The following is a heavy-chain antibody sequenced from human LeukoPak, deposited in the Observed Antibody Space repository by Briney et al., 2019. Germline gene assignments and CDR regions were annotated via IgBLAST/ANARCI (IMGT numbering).Heavy chain of an antibody. Sequence: GGSLRLSCAASGFTFSSYWMSWVRQAPGKGLEWVANIEQDGSEKYYVDSVKGRFTISRDNAKNSLYLQMNSLRAEDTAVYYCARVDDYDILTGYRDDAFDIWGQGTMVTVSS. CDR2: IEQDGSEK. J-gene: IGHJ3*02. V-gene: IGHV3-7*04. CDR3: ARVDDYDILTGYRDDAFDI. CDR1: GFTFSSYW. D-gene: IGHD3-9*01.